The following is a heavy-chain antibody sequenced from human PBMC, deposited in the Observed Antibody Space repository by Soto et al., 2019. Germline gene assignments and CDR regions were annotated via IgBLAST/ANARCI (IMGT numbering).Heavy chain of an antibody. D-gene: IGHD6-13*01. CDR2: INAGNGNT. Sequence: ASVKVSSKASGYTFTSYAMHWVRQAPGQRLEWMGWINAGNGNTKYSQKFQGRVTITRDTSASTAYMELSSLRSEDTAVYYCARDRWIAAAGGPFDYWGQGTLVTVSS. J-gene: IGHJ4*02. CDR1: GYTFTSYA. V-gene: IGHV1-3*01. CDR3: ARDRWIAAAGGPFDY.